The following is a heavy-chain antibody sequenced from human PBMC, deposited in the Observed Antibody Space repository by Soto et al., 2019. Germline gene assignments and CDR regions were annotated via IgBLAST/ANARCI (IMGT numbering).Heavy chain of an antibody. CDR2: MNPNSDT. CDR3: ARAPPY. Sequence: ASVKVSCKASGHTFTNFDINWVRQATGQGLEWMGWMNPNSDTGYAQKFQGRITITRDTPTSTVYMELSGLRSEDTAVYYCARAPPYWGQGTLVTVSS. J-gene: IGHJ4*02. V-gene: IGHV1-8*01. CDR1: GHTFTNFD.